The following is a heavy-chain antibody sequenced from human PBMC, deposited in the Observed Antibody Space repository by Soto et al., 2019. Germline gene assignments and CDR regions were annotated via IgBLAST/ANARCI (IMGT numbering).Heavy chain of an antibody. Sequence: QVQLQQWGAGLLKPSETLSLTCAVYGGSFSGYYWSWIRQPPGKGLEWIGEINHSGSTNYNPSLKSRGTISVSTPTNQFSLRLGAGTAAGTAVYYGEGVGGCGGGSCYWLDPWGQGTLVTVSS. J-gene: IGHJ5*02. D-gene: IGHD2-15*01. CDR3: EGVGGCGGGSCYWLDP. V-gene: IGHV4-34*01. CDR2: INHSGST. CDR1: GGSFSGYY.